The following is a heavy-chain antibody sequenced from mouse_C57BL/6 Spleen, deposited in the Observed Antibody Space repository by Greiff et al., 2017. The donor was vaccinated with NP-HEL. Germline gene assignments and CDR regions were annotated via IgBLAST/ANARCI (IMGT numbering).Heavy chain of an antibody. V-gene: IGHV1-18*01. Sequence: EVQLQQSGPELVKPGASVKIPCKASGYTFTDYNMDWVKQSHGKSLEWIGDINPNNGGTIYNQKFRGKATLTVDKSSSTAYMELRSLTSEDTAVYYCARGIYYGTLYYFDYWGQGTTLTVSS. CDR2: INPNNGGT. CDR3: ARGIYYGTLYYFDY. CDR1: GYTFTDYN. D-gene: IGHD2-1*01. J-gene: IGHJ2*01.